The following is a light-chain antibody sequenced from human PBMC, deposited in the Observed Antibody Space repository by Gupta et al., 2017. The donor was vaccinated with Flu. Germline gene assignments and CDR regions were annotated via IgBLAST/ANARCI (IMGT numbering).Light chain of an antibody. Sequence: QSARTQTASVSRSPGQSIAISCTGSSSDVGRYNLISWTQQNSGRAPNLVIYEATRRPAGVSNRFSGSKSGNTASLTISGRQTEDEAEYYCCSYADKVYVVFGGGTKLTVL. CDR3: CSYADKVYVV. CDR1: SSDVGRYNL. J-gene: IGLJ2*01. CDR2: EAT. V-gene: IGLV2-23*01.